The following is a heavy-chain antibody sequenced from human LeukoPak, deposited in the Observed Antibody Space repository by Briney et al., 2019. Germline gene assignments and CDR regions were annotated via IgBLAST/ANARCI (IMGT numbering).Heavy chain of an antibody. Sequence: ASETLSLTCTVSGYSISSGYYWGWIRQPPGKGLEWIGSIYHSGSTYYNPSLKSRVTISVDTSKNQFSLKLSSVTAADTAVYYCARGGFYYEVAYWGQGTLVTVSS. CDR3: ARGGFYYEVAY. J-gene: IGHJ4*02. CDR1: GYSISSGYY. CDR2: IYHSGST. D-gene: IGHD3-22*01. V-gene: IGHV4-38-2*02.